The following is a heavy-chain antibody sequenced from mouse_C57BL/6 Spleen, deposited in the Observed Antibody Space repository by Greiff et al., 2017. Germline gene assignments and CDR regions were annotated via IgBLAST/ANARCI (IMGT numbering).Heavy chain of an antibody. D-gene: IGHD2-4*01. CDR3: ARLRAYDYNEGVDY. CDR1: GYAFSSSW. Sequence: QVQLQQSGPELVKPGASVKISCKASGYAFSSSWMNWVKQRPGKGLEWIGRIYPGDGDTNYNGKFKGKATLTADKSSSTAYMQLSSLTSEDSAVXFCARLRAYDYNEGVDYWGQGTTLTVAS. V-gene: IGHV1-82*01. J-gene: IGHJ2*01. CDR2: IYPGDGDT.